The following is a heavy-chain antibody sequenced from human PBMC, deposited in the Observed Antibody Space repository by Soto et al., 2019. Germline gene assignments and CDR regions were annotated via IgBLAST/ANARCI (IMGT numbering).Heavy chain of an antibody. CDR2: IIPILGIA. CDR3: ARSYGSATTSFDP. V-gene: IGHV1-69*02. CDR1: GGTFSSYT. J-gene: IGHJ5*02. Sequence: SVKVSCKASGGTFSSYTISWVRQAPGQGLEWMGRIIPILGIANYAQKFQGRVTITADKSTSTAYMELSSLRSEDTAVYYCARSYGSATTSFDPWGQGTLVTLSS. D-gene: IGHD3-10*01.